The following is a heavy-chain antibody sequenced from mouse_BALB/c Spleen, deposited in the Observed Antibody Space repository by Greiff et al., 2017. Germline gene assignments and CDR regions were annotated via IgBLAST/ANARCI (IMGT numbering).Heavy chain of an antibody. J-gene: IGHJ2*01. V-gene: IGHV5-17*02. Sequence: EVKLVESGGGLVQPGGSRKLSCAASGFTFSSFGMHWVRQAPEKGLEWVAYISSGSSTIYYADTVKGRFTISRDNPKNTLFLQMTSLRSEDTAMYYCARSDTTVVADYWGQGTTLTVSS. CDR3: ARSDTTVVADY. D-gene: IGHD1-1*01. CDR2: ISSGSSTI. CDR1: GFTFSSFG.